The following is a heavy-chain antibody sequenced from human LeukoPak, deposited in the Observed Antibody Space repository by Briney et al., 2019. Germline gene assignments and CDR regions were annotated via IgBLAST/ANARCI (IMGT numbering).Heavy chain of an antibody. CDR3: ARGPNSNWSGLDF. D-gene: IGHD6-6*01. CDR2: ISPTGSTT. J-gene: IGHJ4*02. Sequence: GGSLRLSCAASGNYWMHWARQLPGKGLVWVSRISPTGSTTSYADSVKGRFTVSRDNAKNTLYLQVNNLRAEDTAVYYCARGPNSNWSGLDFWGQGTLLTVSS. V-gene: IGHV3-74*01. CDR1: GNYW.